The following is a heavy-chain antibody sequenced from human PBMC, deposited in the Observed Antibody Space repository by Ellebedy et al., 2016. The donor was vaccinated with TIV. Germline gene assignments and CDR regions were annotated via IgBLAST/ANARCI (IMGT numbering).Heavy chain of an antibody. CDR2: IIAIFGTA. Sequence: SVKVSCKASGGIFRSYAISWVRQAPGQGLEWMGGIIAIFGTANYAQKFQGRVTMTTDTSTTTAYMELKSLRSDDTAVYYCARDMVQGMVARYLWFDLWGQGTLVTVSS. J-gene: IGHJ5*02. V-gene: IGHV1-69*05. CDR1: GGIFRSYA. CDR3: ARDMVQGMVARYLWFDL. D-gene: IGHD5-12*01.